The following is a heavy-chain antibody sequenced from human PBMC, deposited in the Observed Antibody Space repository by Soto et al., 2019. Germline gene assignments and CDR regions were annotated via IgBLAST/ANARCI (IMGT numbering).Heavy chain of an antibody. Sequence: PGESLEISCKGSGYSLTSYSSSWVRQMPGKGLEWMGRIDPSDSYTNYSPSFQGHVTISADKSISTAYLQWSSLKASDTAMYYCARVTSTVVTPGHDYWGQGTLVTVSS. CDR3: ARVTSTVVTPGHDY. V-gene: IGHV5-10-1*01. J-gene: IGHJ4*02. CDR2: IDPSDSYT. D-gene: IGHD4-17*01. CDR1: GYSLTSYS.